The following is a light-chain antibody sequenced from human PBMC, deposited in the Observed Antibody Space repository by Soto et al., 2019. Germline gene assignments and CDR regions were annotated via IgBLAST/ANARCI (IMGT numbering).Light chain of an antibody. Sequence: EIVMTQSPAILSVSPEERTTLSCRASQSVSGNLAWYQQTPGQPPRLLIYAATTRAPGVPDRFSGSGSGTDFSLTISSLQSEDFAVYYCQQYNNWPPETFGQGTKLEIK. CDR3: QQYNNWPPET. CDR2: AAT. CDR1: QSVSGN. J-gene: IGKJ2*01. V-gene: IGKV3-15*01.